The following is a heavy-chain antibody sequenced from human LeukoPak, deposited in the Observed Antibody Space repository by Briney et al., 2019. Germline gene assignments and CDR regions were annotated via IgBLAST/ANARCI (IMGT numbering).Heavy chain of an antibody. CDR1: GGSFSGYY. J-gene: IGHJ4*02. D-gene: IGHD2-2*01. V-gene: IGHV4-59*01. CDR3: ARDRCSSTSCFVDY. CDR2: IYYSGST. Sequence: PSETLSLTCAVYGGSFSGYYWSWIRQPPGKGLEWIGYIYYSGSTNYNPSLKSRVTISVDTSKNQFSLKLSSVTAADTAVYYCARDRCSSTSCFVDYWGQGTLVTVSS.